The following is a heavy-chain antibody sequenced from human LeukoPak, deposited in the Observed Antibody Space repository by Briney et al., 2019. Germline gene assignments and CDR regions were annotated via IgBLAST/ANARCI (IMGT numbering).Heavy chain of an antibody. J-gene: IGHJ4*02. D-gene: IGHD3-3*01. CDR1: GGSFSGYY. CDR2: INHSGST. CDR3: ARGITIFGVVV. Sequence: SETLSLTRAVYGGSFSGYYWSWIRQPPGKGLEWIGEINHSGSTNYNPSLKSRVTISVDTSKNQFSLKLSSVTAADTAVYYCARGITIFGVVVWGQGTLVTVSS. V-gene: IGHV4-34*01.